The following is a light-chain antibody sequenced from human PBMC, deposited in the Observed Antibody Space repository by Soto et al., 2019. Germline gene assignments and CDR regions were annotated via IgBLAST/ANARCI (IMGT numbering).Light chain of an antibody. CDR1: QSVSSY. V-gene: IGKV3-11*01. Sequence: EILLTQTPSTLSFSPVLMAHITFMASQSVSSYLAWYQQKPGQAPRLLIYDASNRATGIPARFSGSGSGTDFTLTISSLEPEDFAVYYCQQRSNWLITFGQGTRLENK. CDR2: DAS. J-gene: IGKJ5*01. CDR3: QQRSNWLIT.